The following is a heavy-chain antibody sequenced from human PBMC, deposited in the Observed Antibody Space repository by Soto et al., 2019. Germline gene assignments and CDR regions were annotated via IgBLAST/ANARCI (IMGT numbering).Heavy chain of an antibody. CDR2: ISGSGGST. V-gene: IGHV3-23*01. J-gene: IGHJ4*02. D-gene: IGHD3-3*01. CDR3: AKEVYYEFWSAAGYYFDY. Sequence: EVQLLESGGGLVQPGGSLRLSCAASGFTFSSYAMSWVRQAPGKGLEWVSAISGSGGSTYYADSVKGRFTISRDNSKNALYLQMNSLIAEDTGVYYCAKEVYYEFWSAAGYYFDYWGPGTLVTVSS. CDR1: GFTFSSYA.